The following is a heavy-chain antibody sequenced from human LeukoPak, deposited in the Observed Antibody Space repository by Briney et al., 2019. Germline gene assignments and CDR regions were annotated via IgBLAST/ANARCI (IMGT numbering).Heavy chain of an antibody. J-gene: IGHJ4*02. D-gene: IGHD3-22*01. Sequence: KSGGSLRLSCAASGFTFSSYWMSWVRQAPGKGLEWVSSISSSSSYIYYADSVKGRFTISRDNAKNSLYLQMNSLRAEDTAVYYCARAVVTYFDYWGQGTLVTVSS. CDR3: ARAVVTYFDY. CDR1: GFTFSSYW. V-gene: IGHV3-21*04. CDR2: ISSSSSYI.